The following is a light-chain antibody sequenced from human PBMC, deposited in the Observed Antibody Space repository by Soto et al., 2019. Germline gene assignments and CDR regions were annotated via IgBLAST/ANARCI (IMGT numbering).Light chain of an antibody. CDR1: SSDVGGYNS. V-gene: IGLV2-11*01. Sequence: QSALTQPRSVSGSPGQSVTISCTGTSSDVGGYNSVSWYQQQPGKAPKLMIYDVSKRPSGVPDRFSGSKSGNTASLTISGLQAEDEADYYCCSFAGTSYVFGTGTKVTVL. J-gene: IGLJ1*01. CDR3: CSFAGTSYV. CDR2: DVS.